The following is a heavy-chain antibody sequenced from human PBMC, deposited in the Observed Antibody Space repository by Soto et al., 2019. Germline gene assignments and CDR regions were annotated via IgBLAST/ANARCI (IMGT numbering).Heavy chain of an antibody. CDR2: ISAYNGNT. J-gene: IGHJ5*02. CDR3: ARDGAGGDCSSTSCFESHNWFDP. Sequence: QVQLVQSGAEVKKHGASVKVSCMASGYTFTSYGISWVRQAPGQGLEWMGWISAYNGNTNYAQKLQGRVTKTTDTSTSTAYMELRSLRSDDAAVYYCARDGAGGDCSSTSCFESHNWFDPWGQGIRVAVSA. D-gene: IGHD2-2*01. CDR1: GYTFTSYG. V-gene: IGHV1-18*01.